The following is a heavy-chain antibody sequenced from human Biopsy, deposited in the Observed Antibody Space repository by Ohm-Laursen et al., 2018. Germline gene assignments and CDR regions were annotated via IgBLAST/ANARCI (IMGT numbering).Heavy chain of an antibody. Sequence: VTLSLTCPVSGGSLSGYFWSWIRQPPGKGLEWIGHNQNSGSTNYNPSLKSRVTISADTSKNQFSLKLSSVTAADTAMYYCARGRGWGNTYFRSFDYWGQGTLVTVSS. CDR2: NQNSGST. D-gene: IGHD3-9*01. V-gene: IGHV4-59*01. J-gene: IGHJ4*02. CDR1: GGSLSGYF. CDR3: ARGRGWGNTYFRSFDY.